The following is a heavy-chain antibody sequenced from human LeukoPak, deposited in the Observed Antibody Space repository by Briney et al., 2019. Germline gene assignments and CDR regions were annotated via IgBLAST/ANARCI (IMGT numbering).Heavy chain of an antibody. CDR2: ISSDSSNI. CDR3: ARDLQYGDYGDY. V-gene: IGHV3-21*01. J-gene: IGHJ4*02. Sequence: GGSLRLSCAASGFTFSSYSMNWVRQAPGKGLEWVSYISSDSSNIFYADSFKGRFTISRDNAKNSLYLQMNSLRAEDTAVYYCARDLQYGDYGDYWGQGTLVTVSS. CDR1: GFTFSSYS. D-gene: IGHD4-17*01.